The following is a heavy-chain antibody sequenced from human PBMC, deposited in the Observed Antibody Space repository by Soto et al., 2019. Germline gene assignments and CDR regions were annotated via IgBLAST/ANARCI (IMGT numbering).Heavy chain of an antibody. Sequence: GGPLRLSCTVSGFIFNNYGMHWVRQAPGKGLEWVAVIWYDGSNKWYADSVKGRFTISRDNSKNTLHLQMNSLRAEDTAVYSCARDRGYSGYDSPRYYYGMDVWGQGTTVTV. J-gene: IGHJ6*02. CDR3: ARDRGYSGYDSPRYYYGMDV. CDR2: IWYDGSNK. D-gene: IGHD5-12*01. CDR1: GFIFNNYG. V-gene: IGHV3-33*08.